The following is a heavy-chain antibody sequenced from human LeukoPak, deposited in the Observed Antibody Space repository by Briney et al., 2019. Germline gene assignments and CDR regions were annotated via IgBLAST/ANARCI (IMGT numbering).Heavy chain of an antibody. CDR3: TSENDVLRFLEWLLPTDY. D-gene: IGHD3-3*01. J-gene: IGHJ4*02. CDR2: IRSKAYGGTT. CDR1: GFIFSDYA. Sequence: GGSLRLSCAASGFIFSDYAMSWVRQAPGKGLEWVGFIRSKAYGGTTEYAASAKGRFTISRDDSKSIAYLQMNSLKTEDTAVYYCTSENDVLRFLEWLLPTDYWGQGTLVTVSS. V-gene: IGHV3-49*04.